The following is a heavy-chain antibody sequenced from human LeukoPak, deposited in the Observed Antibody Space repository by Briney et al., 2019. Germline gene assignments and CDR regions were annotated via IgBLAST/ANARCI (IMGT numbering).Heavy chain of an antibody. V-gene: IGHV5-51*01. CDR3: ARHHGDYVWGRYYYYMDV. CDR1: GYSFTSYW. D-gene: IGHD4-17*01. J-gene: IGHJ6*03. Sequence: GESLKISCKGSGYSFTSYWIGWVRQTPGKGLGWVGIISTGDSDTKQRPSVQGQVTISANKSISTAYLQWSSLKASDTAMYYCARHHGDYVWGRYYYYMDVWGEGTTVTVSS. CDR2: ISTGDSDT.